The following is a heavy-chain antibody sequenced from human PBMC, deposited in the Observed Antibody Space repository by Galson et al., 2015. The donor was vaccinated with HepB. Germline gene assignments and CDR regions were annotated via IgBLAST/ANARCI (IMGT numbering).Heavy chain of an antibody. D-gene: IGHD6-6*01. CDR2: SNPNSGGA. CDR1: GDTCTGYY. J-gene: IGHJ6*02. Sequence: SVRVACKASGDTCTGYYRHWVAQAPGQGLEGVGGSNPNSGGANYTQKFQGWVTMTRDTSISTAYIELSRLRSDDTAVYYCARDRPTGGIAARSGMDVWGQGTPVPVSS. CDR3: ARDRPTGGIAARSGMDV. V-gene: IGHV1-2*04.